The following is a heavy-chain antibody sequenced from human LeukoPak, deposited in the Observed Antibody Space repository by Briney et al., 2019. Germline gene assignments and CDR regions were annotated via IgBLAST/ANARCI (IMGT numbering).Heavy chain of an antibody. CDR2: IYSGGST. CDR3: AREGYCSSTSCYLDAFDI. Sequence: GGSLRLSCAASGFTVSSNYMSWVRQAPGKGLEWVSVIYSGGSTYYADSVKSRFTISRDNSKNTLYLQMNSLRAEGTAVYYCAREGYCSSTSCYLDAFDIWGQGTMVTVSS. V-gene: IGHV3-66*01. J-gene: IGHJ3*02. D-gene: IGHD2-2*01. CDR1: GFTVSSNY.